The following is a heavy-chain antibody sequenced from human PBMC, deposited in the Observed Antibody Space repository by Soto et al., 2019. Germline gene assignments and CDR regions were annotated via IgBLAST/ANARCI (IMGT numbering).Heavy chain of an antibody. V-gene: IGHV4-4*07. Sequence: PSETLSLTCTVSGGSISSYYWSWIRQPARKGLEWIGRIYTSGSTNYNPSLKSRVTMSVDTSKNQFSLKLSSVTAADTAVYYCAREWEWDIVVVPDVCGQGTTVTVSS. CDR3: AREWEWDIVVVPDV. J-gene: IGHJ6*02. CDR1: GGSISSYY. CDR2: IYTSGST. D-gene: IGHD2-2*01.